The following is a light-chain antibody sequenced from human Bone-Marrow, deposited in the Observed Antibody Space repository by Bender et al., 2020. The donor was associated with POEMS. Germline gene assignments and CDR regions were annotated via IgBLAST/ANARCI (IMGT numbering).Light chain of an antibody. CDR1: SDDV. Sequence: QSALTQPASVSGSPGQSITISCTGTSDDVSWYQQHPDKAPKIMIHHDDDRPSGVSNRFSGSKSGNTATLTVSAVEAGDEADYYCQVWDSSTDHWIFGGGTKLTVL. J-gene: IGLJ3*02. V-gene: IGLV2-14*03. CDR2: HDD. CDR3: QVWDSSTDHWI.